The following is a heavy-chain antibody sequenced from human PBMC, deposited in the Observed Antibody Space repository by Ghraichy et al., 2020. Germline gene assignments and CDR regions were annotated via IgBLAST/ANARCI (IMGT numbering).Heavy chain of an antibody. J-gene: IGHJ4*02. D-gene: IGHD5-18*01. CDR2: ISGSGGST. CDR1: GFTFSSYA. V-gene: IGHV3-23*01. CDR3: AKGMVQLNFDY. Sequence: GESLNISCAASGFTFSSYAMSWVRQAPGKGLEWVSAISGSGGSTYYADSVKGRFTISRDNSKNTLYLQMNSLRAEDTAVYYCAKGMVQLNFDYWGQGTLVTVSS.